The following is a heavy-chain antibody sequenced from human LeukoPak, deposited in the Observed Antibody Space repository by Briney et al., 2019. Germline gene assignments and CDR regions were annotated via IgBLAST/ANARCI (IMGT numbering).Heavy chain of an antibody. CDR2: IIPIFGTA. Sequence: ASVKVSCKASGGTLSSYAISWARQAPGQGLEWMGGIIPIFGTANYAQKFQGRVTITADESASTAYMELSSLRSEDTAVYYCARVLYDSSGYYPFDYWGQGTLVTVSS. CDR1: GGTLSSYA. D-gene: IGHD3-22*01. V-gene: IGHV1-69*01. CDR3: ARVLYDSSGYYPFDY. J-gene: IGHJ4*02.